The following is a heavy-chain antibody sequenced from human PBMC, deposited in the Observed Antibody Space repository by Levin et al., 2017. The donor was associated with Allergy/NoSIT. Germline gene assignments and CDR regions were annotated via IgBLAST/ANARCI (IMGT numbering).Heavy chain of an antibody. D-gene: IGHD3-3*01. CDR2: IGRAGDT. V-gene: IGHV3-13*04. Sequence: GGSLRLSCAASGFTFSSYDMHWVRQAKGKGLEWVAHIGRAGDTYYPGSVRGRFTISRENAKNSLYLQMNSLSAGDTAVYYCARGAYDYDFWSGLGREAFDIWGHGTMVTVSS. CDR3: ARGAYDYDFWSGLGREAFDI. CDR1: GFTFSSYD. J-gene: IGHJ3*02.